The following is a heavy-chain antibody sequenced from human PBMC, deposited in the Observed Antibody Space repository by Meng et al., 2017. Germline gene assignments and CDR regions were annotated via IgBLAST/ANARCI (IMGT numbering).Heavy chain of an antibody. J-gene: IGHJ4*02. Sequence: LWSWGGLLPPGGSLRLSGAATGFAFSSYALSWFRQAPGKGLEWVSVISGSGGSTYYADSVKGRFTISIDNSKNTLYLQMNSLRAEDTAVYYCAKGDLRGYMLRFDYWGQGTLVTVSS. CDR1: GFAFSSYA. CDR3: AKGDLRGYMLRFDY. V-gene: IGHV3-23*01. CDR2: ISGSGGST. D-gene: IGHD3-16*01.